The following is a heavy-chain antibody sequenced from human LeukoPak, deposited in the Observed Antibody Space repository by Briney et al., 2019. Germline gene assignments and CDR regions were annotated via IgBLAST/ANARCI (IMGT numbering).Heavy chain of an antibody. CDR2: IYYSGST. Sequence: SETLSLTCTVSVVATSSSYWSSSRQPPGKGLEWIAYIYYSGSTNFNPSLKSRVTISVDTSKNQFSLKLSSVTPADTAAYSCATWGDRGVADNAPLDYWGQGILVTVSS. CDR3: ATWGDRGVADNAPLDY. CDR1: VVATSSSY. D-gene: IGHD2-8*02. V-gene: IGHV4-59*01. J-gene: IGHJ4*02.